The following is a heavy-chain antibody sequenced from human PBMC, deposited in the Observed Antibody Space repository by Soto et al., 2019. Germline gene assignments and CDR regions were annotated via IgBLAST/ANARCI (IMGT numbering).Heavy chain of an antibody. J-gene: IGHJ6*02. V-gene: IGHV3-30*18. D-gene: IGHD6-13*01. CDR1: GFTFSSYG. CDR2: ISYDGSNK. CDR3: AEDRGIAAAGISSYGMDV. Sequence: PGGSLRLSCAASGFTFSSYGMHWVRQAPGKGLEWVAVISYDGSNKYYADSVKGRFTISRDNSKNTLYLQMNSLRAEDTAVYYCAEDRGIAAAGISSYGMDVWGQGTTVTVSS.